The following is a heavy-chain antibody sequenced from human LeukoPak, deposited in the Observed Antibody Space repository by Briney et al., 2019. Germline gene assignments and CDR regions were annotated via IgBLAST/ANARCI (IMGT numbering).Heavy chain of an antibody. CDR2: ISSSSSYI. J-gene: IGHJ4*02. CDR3: LRGDRRDY. V-gene: IGHV3-21*01. Sequence: PGGSLGLSCAASGFTFSSYSMTWVRQAPGKGLEGVSSISSSSSYIYYADSVKGRFTISRDNAKNSLYLQMNSLRVEDTAVYYCLRGDRRDYWGQGTLVTVSS. CDR1: GFTFSSYS.